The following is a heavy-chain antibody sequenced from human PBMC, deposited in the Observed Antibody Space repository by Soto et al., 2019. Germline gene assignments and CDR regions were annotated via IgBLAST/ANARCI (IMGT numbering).Heavy chain of an antibody. CDR2: INPNSGGT. Sequence: GASVKVSCKASGYTFTGYYMHWVRQAPGQGLEWMGWINPNSGGTNYAQKFQGRVTMTRDTSISTAYMKLSRLRSDDTAVYYCARGKFLERLSNFDYGGQGTRVIVSS. CDR1: GYTFTGYY. J-gene: IGHJ4*02. V-gene: IGHV1-2*02. CDR3: ARGKFLERLSNFDY. D-gene: IGHD3-3*01.